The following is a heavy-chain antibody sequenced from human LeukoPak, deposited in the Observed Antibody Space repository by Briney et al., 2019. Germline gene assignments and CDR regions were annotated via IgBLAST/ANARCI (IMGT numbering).Heavy chain of an antibody. D-gene: IGHD4-17*01. CDR3: ARIPTVTFFDY. CDR1: GYPISSDYY. Sequence: SETLSLTCTVSGYPISSDYYWGWIRQPPGKGLEWIGSIHHSGRTYYNPSLKSRVTISVDTSKNQFSLKLSSVTAADTAVYYCARIPTVTFFDYWGQGTLVTVSS. CDR2: IHHSGRT. J-gene: IGHJ4*02. V-gene: IGHV4-38-2*02.